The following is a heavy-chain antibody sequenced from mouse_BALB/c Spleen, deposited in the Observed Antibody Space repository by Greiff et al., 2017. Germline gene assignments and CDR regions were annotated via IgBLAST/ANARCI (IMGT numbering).Heavy chain of an antibody. CDR1: GFTFSDYY. V-gene: IGHV5-4*02. CDR3: ARAPITTAFYAMDY. D-gene: IGHD1-2*01. CDR2: ISDGGSYT. Sequence: EVKVVESGGGLVKPGGSLKLSCAASGFTFSDYYMYWVRQTPEKRLEWVATISDGGSYTYYPDSVKGRFTISRDNAKNNLYLQMSSLKSEDTAMYYCARAPITTAFYAMDYWGQGTSVTVSS. J-gene: IGHJ4*01.